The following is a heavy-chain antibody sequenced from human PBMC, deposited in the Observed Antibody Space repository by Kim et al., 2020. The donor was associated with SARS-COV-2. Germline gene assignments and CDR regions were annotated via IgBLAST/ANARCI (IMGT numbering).Heavy chain of an antibody. J-gene: IGHJ6*02. Sequence: SETLSLTCAVYGGSFSGYYLSWIRQPPGKGLEWIGEINHSGSTNYNPSLKSRVTISVDTSKNQFSLKLSPVTAADTAVYYCARVPMSPRGRYFDWLLPHYCGMDVWGQGTTVTVSS. V-gene: IGHV4-34*01. CDR2: INHSGST. CDR1: GGSFSGYY. CDR3: ARVPMSPRGRYFDWLLPHYCGMDV. D-gene: IGHD3-9*01.